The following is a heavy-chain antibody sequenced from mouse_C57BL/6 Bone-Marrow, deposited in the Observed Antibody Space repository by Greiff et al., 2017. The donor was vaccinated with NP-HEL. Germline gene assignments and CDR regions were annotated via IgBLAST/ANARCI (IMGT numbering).Heavy chain of an antibody. J-gene: IGHJ3*01. CDR1: GFSLTSYG. CDR2: IWSGGST. D-gene: IGHD2-3*01. CDR3: ARECLYDGYFFAY. Sequence: VQGVESGPGLVQPSQSLSITCTVSGFSLTSYGVHWVRQSPGKGLEWLGVIWSGGSTDYNAAFISRLSISKDNSKSQVFFKMNSLQADDTAIYYCARECLYDGYFFAYWGQGTLVTVSA. V-gene: IGHV2-2*01.